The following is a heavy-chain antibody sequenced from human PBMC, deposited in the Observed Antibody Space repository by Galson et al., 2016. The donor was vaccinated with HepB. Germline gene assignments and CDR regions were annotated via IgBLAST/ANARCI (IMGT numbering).Heavy chain of an antibody. V-gene: IGHV1-18*01. D-gene: IGHD2-15*01. CDR1: GYTFTKYG. J-gene: IGHJ5*02. CDR3: ARQHCSGSNCYSYWFDP. CDR2: ISASNGNT. Sequence: SVKVSCKASGYTFTKYGISWVRQAPGQGLEWMGRISASNGNTNYAPKLQGRVTMTTDTSTSTAYMELGSLRSDDTAVYYCARQHCSGSNCYSYWFDPWGQGTLVTVSS.